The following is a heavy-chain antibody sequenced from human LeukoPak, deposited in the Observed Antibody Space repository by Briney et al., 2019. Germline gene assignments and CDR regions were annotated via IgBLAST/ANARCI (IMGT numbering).Heavy chain of an antibody. CDR1: GDSISSNSHY. V-gene: IGHV4-39*07. CDR3: ARGSIAAFDY. Sequence: SEALSLTCSVAGDSISSNSHYWSWIRQPPGKGLEWIGEINHSGSTNYNPSLKSRVTISVDTSKNQFSLKLSSVTAADTAVYYCARGSIAAFDYWGQGTLVTVSS. D-gene: IGHD6-6*01. J-gene: IGHJ4*02. CDR2: INHSGST.